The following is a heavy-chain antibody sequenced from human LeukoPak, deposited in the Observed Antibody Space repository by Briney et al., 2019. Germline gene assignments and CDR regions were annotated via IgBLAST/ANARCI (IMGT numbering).Heavy chain of an antibody. D-gene: IGHD2-21*02. J-gene: IGHJ4*02. CDR3: ARGTYCGGDCIGN. CDR2: INPNSGGT. V-gene: IGHV1-2*02. CDR1: GYTFTGYY. Sequence: GASAKVSCKASGYTFTGYYIHWVRQAPGHGLEWMGWINPNSGGTNYAQKFQGRVTMTRDTSISTAYMELSRLRSDGTAVYYCARGTYCGGDCIGNWGQGTLVIVSS.